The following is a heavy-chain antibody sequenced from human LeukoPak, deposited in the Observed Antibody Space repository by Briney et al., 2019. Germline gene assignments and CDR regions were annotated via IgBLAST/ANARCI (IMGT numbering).Heavy chain of an antibody. V-gene: IGHV1-2*02. CDR2: INPNSGGT. Sequence: GASVKVSCKASGYTFTGYYMHWVRQAPGQGLEWMGWINPNSGGTNYAQKFQGRVTMTRDTSISTAYMELSRLRSDDTAVYYCATSYGSGSYDYFDYWGQGTLVTVSS. CDR1: GYTFTGYY. CDR3: ATSYGSGSYDYFDY. J-gene: IGHJ4*02. D-gene: IGHD3-10*01.